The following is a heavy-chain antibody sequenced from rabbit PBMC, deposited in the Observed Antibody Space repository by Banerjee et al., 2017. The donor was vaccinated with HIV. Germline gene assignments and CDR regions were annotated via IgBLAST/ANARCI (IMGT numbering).Heavy chain of an antibody. V-gene: IGHV1S40*01. Sequence: QSLEESGGDLVKPEGSLTLTCTASGFTISSNYWMCWVRQAPGKGLEWIGCIYTISGNTYYASWMNGRFTISETSSTTVTLQMTSLTAADTATYFCARDLGGSSDLWGPGTLVTVS. D-gene: IGHD8-1*01. CDR2: IYTISGNT. CDR1: GFTISSNYW. CDR3: ARDLGGSSDL. J-gene: IGHJ6*01.